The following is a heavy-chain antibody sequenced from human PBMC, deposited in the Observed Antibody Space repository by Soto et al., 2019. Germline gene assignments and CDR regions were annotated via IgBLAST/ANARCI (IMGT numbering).Heavy chain of an antibody. Sequence: QVQLQESGPGLVKSSQTLSLTCTVSGGSISSDGNYWSWIRQHPGKGLEWIGYIYYSGSTYHNPSLKSRVTIAVDTSKNQFSLKLNSVNAADTAVYDCARARMVRGIIYDDGMDVWGQGTTFTVSS. CDR3: ARARMVRGIIYDDGMDV. V-gene: IGHV4-31*03. D-gene: IGHD3-10*01. CDR2: IYYSGST. J-gene: IGHJ6*02. CDR1: GGSISSDGNY.